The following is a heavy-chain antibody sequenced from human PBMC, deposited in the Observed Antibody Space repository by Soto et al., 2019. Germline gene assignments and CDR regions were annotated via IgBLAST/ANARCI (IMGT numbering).Heavy chain of an antibody. J-gene: IGHJ6*02. CDR1: GFTFSSYW. D-gene: IGHD3-22*01. Sequence: GGSLRLSCAASGFTFSSYWMSWVRQAPGKGLEWVANIKQDGSEKYYVDSVKGRFTISRDNAKNSPYLQMNSLRAEDTAVYYCARDYYDSSGYRYYYYGMDVWGQGTTVTVSS. V-gene: IGHV3-7*01. CDR2: IKQDGSEK. CDR3: ARDYYDSSGYRYYYYGMDV.